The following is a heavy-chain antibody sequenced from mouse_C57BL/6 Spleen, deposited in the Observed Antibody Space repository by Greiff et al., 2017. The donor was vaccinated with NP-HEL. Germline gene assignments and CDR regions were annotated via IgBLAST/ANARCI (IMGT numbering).Heavy chain of an antibody. CDR1: GFTFSDYG. CDR3: ARRDYYGSLWYFDV. Sequence: EVKLVESGGGLVKPGGSLKLSCAASGFTFSDYGMHWVRQAPEKGLEWVAYISSGSSTIYYADTVKGRFTISRDNAKNTLFLQMISLRSEDTAMYYCARRDYYGSLWYFDVWGTGTTVTVSS. V-gene: IGHV5-17*01. CDR2: ISSGSSTI. D-gene: IGHD1-1*01. J-gene: IGHJ1*03.